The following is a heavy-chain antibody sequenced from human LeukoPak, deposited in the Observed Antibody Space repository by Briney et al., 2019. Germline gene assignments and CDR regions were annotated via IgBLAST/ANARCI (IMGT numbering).Heavy chain of an antibody. Sequence: ASVKVSCKASGYTFTGYYMHWVRQAPGQGLEWMGWINPNSGGTNYAQKFQGRVTMTRDTSISTAYMELSRLRSDDTAVYYCARGLFGSGSYQSRSWFDPWGQGTLVTVSS. CDR1: GYTFTGYY. J-gene: IGHJ5*02. V-gene: IGHV1-2*02. CDR3: ARGLFGSGSYQSRSWFDP. D-gene: IGHD3-10*01. CDR2: INPNSGGT.